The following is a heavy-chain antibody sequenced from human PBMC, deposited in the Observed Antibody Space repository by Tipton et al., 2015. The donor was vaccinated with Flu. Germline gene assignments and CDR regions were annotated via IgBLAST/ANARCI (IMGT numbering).Heavy chain of an antibody. V-gene: IGHV4-34*01. CDR3: ARLTIFGVVIIGNYYYDMDV. CDR2: INHSGST. Sequence: LRLSCAVYGGSFSGYYWSWIRQPPGKGLEWIGEINHSGSTNYNPSLKSRVTISVDTSKNQFSLKLSSVTAADTAVYYCARLTIFGVVIIGNYYYDMDVWGKGTTVTVSS. J-gene: IGHJ6*03. CDR1: GGSFSGYY. D-gene: IGHD3-3*01.